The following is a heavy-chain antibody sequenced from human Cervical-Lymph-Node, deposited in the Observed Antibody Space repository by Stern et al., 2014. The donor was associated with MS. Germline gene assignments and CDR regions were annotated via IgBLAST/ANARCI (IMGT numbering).Heavy chain of an antibody. Sequence: VQLVESGAEVKKPGASVKVSCEASGYTFTNYDVNWVRQAPGQGLEWMGWMNPNTGYTVFAQKFLGRFTTHTTTSLNTSHIETSRLRSEDTATYYGARGKVGYDFWSGSESDYYYGMDVWGQGATVTVSS. J-gene: IGHJ6*02. D-gene: IGHD3-3*01. V-gene: IGHV1-8*01. CDR2: MNPNTGYT. CDR3: ARGKVGYDFWSGSESDYYYGMDV. CDR1: GYTFTNYD.